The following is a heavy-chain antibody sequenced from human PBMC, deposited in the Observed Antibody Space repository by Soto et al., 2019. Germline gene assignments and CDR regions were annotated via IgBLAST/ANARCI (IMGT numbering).Heavy chain of an antibody. CDR1: GFTFSSYA. D-gene: IGHD1-26*01. CDR3: ARHHSGSYATDY. V-gene: IGHV3-30-3*01. CDR2: ISYDVTNK. Sequence: HPGGSLRLSCAASGFTFSSYAMHWVRQAPGKGLEWVAFISYDVTNKYYADSVKGRFTISRDNSKNTLYLQMNSLRGEDTAVYYCARHHSGSYATDYWGQGTLVTVSS. J-gene: IGHJ4*02.